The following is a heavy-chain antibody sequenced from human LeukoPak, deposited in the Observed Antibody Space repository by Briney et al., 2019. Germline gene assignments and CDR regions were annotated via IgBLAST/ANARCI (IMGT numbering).Heavy chain of an antibody. V-gene: IGHV4-59*12. CDR1: GGSISSYY. D-gene: IGHD3-10*01. CDR2: IYYSGST. Sequence: SETLSLTCTVSGGSISSYYWSWIRQPPGKGLEWIGYIYYSGSTNYNPSLKSRVTISVDTSKNQFSLKLSSVTAADTAVYYCVIPFYYGSDAFDIWGQGTMVTVSS. CDR3: VIPFYYGSDAFDI. J-gene: IGHJ3*02.